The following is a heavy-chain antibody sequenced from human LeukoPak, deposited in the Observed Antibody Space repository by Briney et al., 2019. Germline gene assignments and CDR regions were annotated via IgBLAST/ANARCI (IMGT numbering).Heavy chain of an antibody. Sequence: SETLSLTCAVYGGSFSGYYWSWIRQPPGKGLEWIGEINHSGSTNYNPSLKSRVTISVDTSKNQFSLKLSSVTAADTAVYYCARRNRYGALYFDYWGQGTLVTVSS. CDR1: GGSFSGYY. CDR3: ARRNRYGALYFDY. V-gene: IGHV4-34*01. J-gene: IGHJ4*02. D-gene: IGHD2/OR15-2a*01. CDR2: INHSGST.